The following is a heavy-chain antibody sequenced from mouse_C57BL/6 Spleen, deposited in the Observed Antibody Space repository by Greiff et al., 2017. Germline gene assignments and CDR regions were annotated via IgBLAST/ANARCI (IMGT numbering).Heavy chain of an antibody. CDR3: AREGTYGYDEGLFDY. D-gene: IGHD2-2*01. CDR2: IYPGSGST. Sequence: VQLQQPGAELVKPGASVKMSCKASGYTFTSYWITWVKQRPGQGLEWIGDIYPGSGSTNYNEKFKSKATLTVDTSSSTAYMQLSSLTSEDSAVYYCAREGTYGYDEGLFDYWGQGTTLTVSS. V-gene: IGHV1-55*01. J-gene: IGHJ2*01. CDR1: GYTFTSYW.